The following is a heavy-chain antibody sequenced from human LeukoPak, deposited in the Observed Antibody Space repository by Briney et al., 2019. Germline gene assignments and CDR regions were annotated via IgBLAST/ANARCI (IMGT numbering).Heavy chain of an antibody. CDR3: ARESGIAVAGQYGMDV. CDR2: IYYSGST. Sequence: SETLSLTCTVSGGSISSSSYYWGWIRQPPGGGLGWLGSIYYSGSTYYNPSLKSRVTISVDTSKNQFSLKLSSVTAADTAVYYCARESGIAVAGQYGMDVWGQGTTVTVSS. CDR1: GGSISSSSYY. V-gene: IGHV4-39*02. D-gene: IGHD6-19*01. J-gene: IGHJ6*02.